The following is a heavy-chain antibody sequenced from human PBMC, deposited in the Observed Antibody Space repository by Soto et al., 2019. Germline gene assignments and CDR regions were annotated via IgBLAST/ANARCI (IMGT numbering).Heavy chain of an antibody. V-gene: IGHV3-7*01. J-gene: IGHJ6*02. CDR3: GRDGPPDV. Sequence: PGGSLRLSCTASGSTFSRYWMNWVRQAPGKGLEWVANINQDGSEKYYVDSVKGRFTISRDNAKNSLFLEMNSLRAEDTAVYYCGRDGPPDVWGQGTTVTVSS. CDR2: INQDGSEK. CDR1: GSTFSRYW.